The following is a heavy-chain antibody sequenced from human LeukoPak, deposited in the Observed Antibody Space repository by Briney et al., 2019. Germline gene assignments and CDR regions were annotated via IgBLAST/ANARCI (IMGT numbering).Heavy chain of an antibody. CDR1: GYPISGGYF. D-gene: IGHD6-13*01. Sequence: SETLSLTCAVSGYPISGGYFWGWIRQPPGKGLEWIGSIYHSGSTYYNASLKSRVTILVDMSKNHFSLKLSPVTAADTALYYCARAGLAAAGFDYWGQGTLVTVSS. CDR2: IYHSGST. V-gene: IGHV4-38-2*01. CDR3: ARAGLAAAGFDY. J-gene: IGHJ4*02.